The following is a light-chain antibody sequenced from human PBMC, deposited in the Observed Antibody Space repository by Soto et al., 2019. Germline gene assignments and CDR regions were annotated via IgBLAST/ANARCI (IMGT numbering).Light chain of an antibody. V-gene: IGKV3-20*01. CDR2: GVS. CDR1: QSVSSTL. Sequence: ELVLTQSPVALSLSSGERATLSCRASQSVSSTLLTWYQQKPGQAPRLLIYGVSSRATGIPDRFSGSGSGTDCTLTISRVEPEDVAVYVCKHYGDSSWTVGQGSRVEIK. J-gene: IGKJ1*01. CDR3: KHYGDSSWT.